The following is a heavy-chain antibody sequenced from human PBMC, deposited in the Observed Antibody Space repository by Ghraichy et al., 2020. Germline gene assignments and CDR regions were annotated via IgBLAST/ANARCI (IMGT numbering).Heavy chain of an antibody. J-gene: IGHJ4*02. CDR2: IYPGGST. V-gene: IGHV3-66*01. CDR3: AREEVGALDY. D-gene: IGHD1-26*01. CDR1: GFTVSSNH. Sequence: GGSLRLSCAASGFTVSSNHMTWVRQAPGKGLEWVSVIYPGGSTYYADSVKGRFTISRDNSNNTLYLQMNSLRAEDTALYYCAREEVGALDYWGQGTLVTVSS.